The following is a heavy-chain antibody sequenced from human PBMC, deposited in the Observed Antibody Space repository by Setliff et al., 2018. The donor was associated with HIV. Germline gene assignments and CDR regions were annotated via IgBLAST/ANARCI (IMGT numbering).Heavy chain of an antibody. D-gene: IGHD1-1*01. Sequence: SETLSLTCIVSGYSISSGYHWAWIRQPPGKGLEWIGSLFHSGNTYYTPSVKSRVIISVDTSKNQFSLKVKSVTAADTAMYYCARHPGSTGNWYKGAFDFWGQGRMVTVSS. CDR3: ARHPGSTGNWYKGAFDF. V-gene: IGHV4-38-2*02. CDR2: LFHSGNT. J-gene: IGHJ3*01. CDR1: GYSISSGYH.